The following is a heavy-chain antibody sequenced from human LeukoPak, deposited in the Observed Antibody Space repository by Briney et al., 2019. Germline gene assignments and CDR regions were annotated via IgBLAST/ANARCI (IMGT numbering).Heavy chain of an antibody. Sequence: ASVKVSCKASGYTFTINGISWVRQAPGRGLEWMGWISANSGDTIYAEKFHGRVTLTRDTSTGTAYMELNSLTYDDTAVYYCARDRWYAFDYWGQGTLVTVSS. CDR3: ARDRWYAFDY. D-gene: IGHD6-13*01. V-gene: IGHV1-18*01. J-gene: IGHJ4*02. CDR1: GYTFTING. CDR2: ISANSGDT.